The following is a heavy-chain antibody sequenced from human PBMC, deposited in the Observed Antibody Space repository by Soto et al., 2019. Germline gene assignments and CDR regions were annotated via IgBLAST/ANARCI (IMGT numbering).Heavy chain of an antibody. J-gene: IGHJ4*02. CDR2: ISGSGGST. Sequence: EVQLLESGGGLVQPGGSLRLSCAASGFTFSSYAMSWVRQAPGKGLEWVSAISGSGGSTYYADSVKGRFTISRDNSKNTLYLQMNSLRAEDTAVYYCVNGGPPGYSYGWRDYWGQGTLVTVSS. CDR1: GFTFSSYA. D-gene: IGHD5-18*01. V-gene: IGHV3-23*01. CDR3: VNGGPPGYSYGWRDY.